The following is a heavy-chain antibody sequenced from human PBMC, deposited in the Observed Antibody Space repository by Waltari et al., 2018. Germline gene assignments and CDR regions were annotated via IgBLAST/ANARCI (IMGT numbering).Heavy chain of an antibody. D-gene: IGHD2-21*02. J-gene: IGHJ4*02. Sequence: EGRRVGSGGGWVRPGGSLRPSGAAPGSPASRNDRSWARQAPGKGLEWVSVIYSGGSTYYADSVKGRFTISRHNSKNTLYLQMNSLRAEDTAVYYCARGRAVVTPGISWGQGTLVTVSS. CDR2: IYSGGST. CDR1: GSPASRND. CDR3: ARGRAVVTPGIS. V-gene: IGHV3-53*04.